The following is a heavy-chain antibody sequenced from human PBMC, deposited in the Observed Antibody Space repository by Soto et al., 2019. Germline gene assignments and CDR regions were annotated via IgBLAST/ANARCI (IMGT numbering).Heavy chain of an antibody. V-gene: IGHV4-31*03. Sequence: QVQLQESGPGLVKPSQTLSLTCTVSGGSISSGDYYWSWIRQHPGKGVEWIWYIYYSGSTYYNPSLKSRVIMSVVSSKNQFALKLSALTAADTAVYYFAGGPGSGWYDYWGQGTLVSGSS. D-gene: IGHD6-19*01. CDR1: GGSISSGDYY. CDR3: AGGPGSGWYDY. CDR2: IYYSGST. J-gene: IGHJ4*02.